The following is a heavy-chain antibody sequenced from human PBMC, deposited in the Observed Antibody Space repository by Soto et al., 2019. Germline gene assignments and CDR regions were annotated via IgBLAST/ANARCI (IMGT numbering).Heavy chain of an antibody. D-gene: IGHD6-13*01. J-gene: IGHJ4*02. V-gene: IGHV3-23*01. Sequence: EVQLLESGGGVVQPGGSLRLSCVASGFTFSSYGMNWVRQAPGKGLEWVSAISGGFSTYYADSVKGRFTISRDNSKNTLYLQMNSLRAEDTVVYSCAKVSGGTTWYFFDSWGQGTLVTVSS. CDR3: AKVSGGTTWYFFDS. CDR2: ISGGFST. CDR1: GFTFSSYG.